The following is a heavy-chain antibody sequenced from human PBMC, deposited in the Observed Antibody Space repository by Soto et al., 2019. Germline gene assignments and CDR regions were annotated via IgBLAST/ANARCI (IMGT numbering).Heavy chain of an antibody. Sequence: QVQLVQSGAEVKKPGSSVKVSCKASGGTFSSYAISWVRQAPGQGLEWMGGIIPIFGTANYAQKFQGRVTITADESTSTAYMELSNLRTEDTAVYYCARASGYYGSGSYDNVYYYYGMDVWGQGTTVTVSS. CDR3: ARASGYYGSGSYDNVYYYYGMDV. D-gene: IGHD3-10*01. J-gene: IGHJ6*02. V-gene: IGHV1-69*01. CDR2: IIPIFGTA. CDR1: GGTFSSYA.